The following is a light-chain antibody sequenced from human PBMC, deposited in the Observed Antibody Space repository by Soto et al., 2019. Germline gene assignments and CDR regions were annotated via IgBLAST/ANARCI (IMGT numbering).Light chain of an antibody. CDR3: QQRQNWPPLT. V-gene: IGKV3-11*01. CDR2: DAS. CDR1: QSVNTY. J-gene: IGKJ4*01. Sequence: VLTQSPATLSLSPGERATLSCRASQSVNTYLAWYQPRPGQAPRLLIYDASNRAAGIPARFSGSGSGTDFTLTISSLEPEDFAVYYCQQRQNWPPLTFGGGSVVEIK.